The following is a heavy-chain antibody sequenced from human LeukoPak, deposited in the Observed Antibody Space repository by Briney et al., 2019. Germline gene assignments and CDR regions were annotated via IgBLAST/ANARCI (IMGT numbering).Heavy chain of an antibody. CDR3: ARDNSVRDEAWWSNP. J-gene: IGHJ5*02. Sequence: ASVKVSCKAFGHTFTSNYMHWVRQAPGQGPEWMGVISPSGGSTTYAQKFQGRVTLTRDMSTSTDYLELSSLRSEDTAVYYCARDNSVRDEAWWSNPWGQGTLVTVSS. D-gene: IGHD5-24*01. CDR2: ISPSGGST. CDR1: GHTFTSNY. V-gene: IGHV1-46*01.